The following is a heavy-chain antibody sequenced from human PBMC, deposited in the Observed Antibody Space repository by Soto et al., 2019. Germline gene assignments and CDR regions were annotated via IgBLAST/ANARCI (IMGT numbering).Heavy chain of an antibody. CDR3: ARLAAADTRLAY. J-gene: IGHJ4*02. Sequence: QVQLVESGGGLVKPGGSLRLSCAASGFTFNDYYMSWIRQAPGKGLEWVSYIRSSSSYTNYADSVKRRFTISRDNAKNSLYLQMNSLRADDTAVYYSARLAAADTRLAYWGQGTLVTVSS. CDR1: GFTFNDYY. D-gene: IGHD6-13*01. CDR2: IRSSSSYT. V-gene: IGHV3-11*06.